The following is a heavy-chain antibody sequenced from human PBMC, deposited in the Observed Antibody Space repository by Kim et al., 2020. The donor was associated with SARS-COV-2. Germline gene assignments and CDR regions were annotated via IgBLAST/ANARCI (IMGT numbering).Heavy chain of an antibody. J-gene: IGHJ2*01. D-gene: IGHD2-15*01. CDR3: AKAHNFGGNDFRYFDL. Sequence: GGSLRLSCAASGFTFDDYAMHWVRQAPGKGLEWVSGISWNSGSIGYADSVKGRFTISRDNAKNSLYLQMNSLRAEDTALYYCAKAHNFGGNDFRYFDLWGRGTLVTVSS. CDR2: ISWNSGSI. V-gene: IGHV3-9*01. CDR1: GFTFDDYA.